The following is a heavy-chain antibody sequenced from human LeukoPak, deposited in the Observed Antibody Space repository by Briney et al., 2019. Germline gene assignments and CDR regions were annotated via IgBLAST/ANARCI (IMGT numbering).Heavy chain of an antibody. CDR3: ARAAGSSFVF. CDR1: GGSISSYY. Sequence: SETLSLTCTVSGGSISSYYWSWIRQPPGKGLEWIGYIYYSGSTNYNPSLKSRVTISVDTSKNQFSLKLSSVTAADTAVYYCARAAGSSFVFWGQGTLVTVSS. V-gene: IGHV4-59*01. CDR2: IYYSGST. J-gene: IGHJ4*02. D-gene: IGHD6-6*01.